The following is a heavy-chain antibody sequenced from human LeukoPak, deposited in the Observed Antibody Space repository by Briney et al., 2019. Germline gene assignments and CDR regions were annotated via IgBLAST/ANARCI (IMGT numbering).Heavy chain of an antibody. V-gene: IGHV3-11*01. CDR2: ISSNASTI. J-gene: IGHJ6*04. Sequence: GGSLRLSCEASGFTLSNYYMTWIRQAPGKGLEWVSYISSNASTIYYADSVKGRFTISRDNPMNSLYLQMNSLRADDTAVYYCARDFNSGSGSYGMDVWGKGTTVTVSS. D-gene: IGHD3-10*01. CDR1: GFTLSNYY. CDR3: ARDFNSGSGSYGMDV.